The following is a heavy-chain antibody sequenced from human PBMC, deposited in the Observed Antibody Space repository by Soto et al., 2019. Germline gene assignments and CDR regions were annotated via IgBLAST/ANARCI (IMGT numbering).Heavy chain of an antibody. CDR2: ISAYNGNT. Sequence: ASVKVSCKASGYTFTSYGISWVRQAPGQGLEWMGWISAYNGNTNYAQKLQGRVTMTTDTSTSTAYMELRSLRFDDTAVYYCARAIRDLWFDPWGQETLVTVSS. V-gene: IGHV1-18*01. J-gene: IGHJ5*02. D-gene: IGHD2-21*01. CDR3: ARAIRDLWFDP. CDR1: GYTFTSYG.